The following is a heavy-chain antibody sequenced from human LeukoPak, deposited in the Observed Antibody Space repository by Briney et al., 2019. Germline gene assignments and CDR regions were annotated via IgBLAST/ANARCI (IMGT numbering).Heavy chain of an antibody. D-gene: IGHD1-26*01. V-gene: IGHV3-64*01. CDR1: GFTFSSYG. J-gene: IGHJ4*02. CDR3: AKEEGSGTYAY. CDR2: ISNNGDST. Sequence: GGSLRLSCAASGFTFSSYGMYWVRQGPGKGLEYVSGISNNGDSTYYANSVKDRFTISRDNSKNTLYLQMGSLGAEDMAVYYCAKEEGSGTYAYWGQGTLVTVSS.